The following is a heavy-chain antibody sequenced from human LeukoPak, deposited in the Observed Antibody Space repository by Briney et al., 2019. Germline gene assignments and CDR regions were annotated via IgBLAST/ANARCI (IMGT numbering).Heavy chain of an antibody. CDR1: GFTVSSNY. Sequence: GGSLRLSCAASGFTVSSNYLSWVRQAPGKGLEWVSVIYSGGTTYYAESVKGRFTISRDNSKNMLYLQMNSLGAEDTAVYCCATGYYWGQGTLVTVSS. D-gene: IGHD1-14*01. CDR2: IYSGGTT. J-gene: IGHJ4*02. V-gene: IGHV3-66*01. CDR3: ATGYY.